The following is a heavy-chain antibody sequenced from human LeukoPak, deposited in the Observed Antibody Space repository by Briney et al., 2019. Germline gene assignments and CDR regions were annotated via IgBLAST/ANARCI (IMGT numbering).Heavy chain of an antibody. J-gene: IGHJ4*02. D-gene: IGHD3-22*01. Sequence: PSETLSLTCTVSGGSISRYYWRWIRQPAGKGLEWIGRIYTSGSTNHNPSLKSRVTMSVDTSQNQFSLKLSSVTARDRVVYYCARDLCYYDRICVFDYWGEGTLVTVSS. CDR3: ARDLCYYDRICVFDY. CDR2: IYTSGST. CDR1: GGSISRYY. V-gene: IGHV4-4*07.